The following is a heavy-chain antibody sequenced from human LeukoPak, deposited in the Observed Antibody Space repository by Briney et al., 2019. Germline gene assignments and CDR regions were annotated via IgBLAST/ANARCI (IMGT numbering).Heavy chain of an antibody. CDR2: INPHNGGT. J-gene: IGHJ4*02. V-gene: IGHV1-2*02. CDR3: ARVPLYSSGWAIY. CDR1: GYTFTGYY. D-gene: IGHD6-19*01. Sequence: ASVKVSCKASGYTFTGYYMHWMRQAPGQGLEWMGWINPHNGGTNYAQNFQGRVTMTRDTSISTAYMELSRLRADDTAVYYCARVPLYSSGWAIYWGQGTLVTVSS.